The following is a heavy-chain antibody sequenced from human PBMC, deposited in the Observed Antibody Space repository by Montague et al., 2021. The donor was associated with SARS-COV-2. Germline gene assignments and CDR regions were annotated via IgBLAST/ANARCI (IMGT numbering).Heavy chain of an antibody. V-gene: IGHV4-39*01. D-gene: IGHD3-9*01. Sequence: SETLSLTCSVSGDSIRSSGYYWGWIRQPPGKGLEWIGTVYYSGSTNYNPSLKSRVTMPVDTSKNQFSLKLTSVTTADTAVYYCARHDIFSNWFDPWGQGTLVTVSS. J-gene: IGHJ5*02. CDR2: VYYSGST. CDR3: ARHDIFSNWFDP. CDR1: GDSIRSSGYY.